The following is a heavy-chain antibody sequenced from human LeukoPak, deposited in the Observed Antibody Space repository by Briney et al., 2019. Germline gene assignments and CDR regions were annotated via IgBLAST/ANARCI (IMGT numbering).Heavy chain of an antibody. CDR1: GFTFGSSE. D-gene: IGHD3-10*01. CDR2: ITGDSSSI. Sequence: PGGSLRLFCGASGFTFGSSEIHWMRQPPGRGPQWVSSITGDSSSIHYADSVNGRFNISRDRDSGKILVYLDMNSLRDEDTGVYYCDYRGNWGPGTLVTVSS. CDR3: DYRGN. V-gene: IGHV3-48*03. J-gene: IGHJ1*01.